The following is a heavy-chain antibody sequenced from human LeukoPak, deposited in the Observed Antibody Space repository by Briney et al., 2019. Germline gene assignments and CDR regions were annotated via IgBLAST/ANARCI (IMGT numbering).Heavy chain of an antibody. D-gene: IGHD4-17*01. CDR3: ARDPHDYADPRRPWYFDL. V-gene: IGHV4-59*01. CDR1: GGSISSYY. J-gene: IGHJ2*01. Sequence: SETLSLTCTVSGGSISSYYWSWIRQPPGKGLEWIGYMYHSGNTNYNPSLKSRVTISVDTSKNQFSLKLSSVSAADTAVYYCARDPHDYADPRRPWYFDLWGRGTLVTVSS. CDR2: MYHSGNT.